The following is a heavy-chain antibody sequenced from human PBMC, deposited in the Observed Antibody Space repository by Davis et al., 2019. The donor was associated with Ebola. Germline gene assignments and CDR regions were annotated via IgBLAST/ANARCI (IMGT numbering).Heavy chain of an antibody. CDR2: ISSSSSYI. V-gene: IGHV3-21*01. J-gene: IGHJ4*02. CDR3: ARVHLVVLHPLFDY. CDR1: GFTFSSYS. D-gene: IGHD2-15*01. Sequence: GESLKISCAASGFTFSSYSMNWVRQAPGKGLEWVSSISSSSSYIYYADSVKGRFTISRDNAKNSLYLQMNSLRAEDTAVYYCARVHLVVLHPLFDYWGQGTLVTVSS.